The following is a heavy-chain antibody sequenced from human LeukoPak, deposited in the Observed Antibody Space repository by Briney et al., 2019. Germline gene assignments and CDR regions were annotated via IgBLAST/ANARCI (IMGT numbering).Heavy chain of an antibody. J-gene: IGHJ6*02. D-gene: IGHD5-18*01. CDR2: INSDGSST. V-gene: IGHV3-74*01. CDR1: GFTFSSYW. CDR3: ARIYSYGPLGGYGMDV. Sequence: QPGGSLRLSCAASGFTFSSYWMHWVRQAPGKGLVWVSRINSDGSSTSYADSVKGRSTISRDNAKNTLYLQMNSLRAEDTAVYYCARIYSYGPLGGYGMDVWGQGTTVTVSS.